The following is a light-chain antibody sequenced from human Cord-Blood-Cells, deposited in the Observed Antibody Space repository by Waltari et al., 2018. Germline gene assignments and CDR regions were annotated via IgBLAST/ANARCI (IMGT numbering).Light chain of an antibody. V-gene: IGKV1-33*01. J-gene: IGKJ5*01. CDR1: QDISNY. CDR2: DAS. Sequence: DIQMTQSPSSLSASVGDRVTITCQASQDISNYLNWYQQKPGKAPKLLIYDASNLETGGPSKFSGSGSGTDFTFPIRNLPPEDIATYYCQQYYKSPIPLGQGKRMEIK. CDR3: QQYYKSPIP.